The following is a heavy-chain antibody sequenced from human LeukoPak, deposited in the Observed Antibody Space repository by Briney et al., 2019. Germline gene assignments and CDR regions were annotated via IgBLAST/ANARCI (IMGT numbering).Heavy chain of an antibody. CDR2: INPNSGGT. J-gene: IGHJ4*02. D-gene: IGHD1-26*01. CDR1: GDIFTGYY. CDR3: ARHPYSGSYHFDY. Sequence: ASVKVSCKASGDIFTGYYMHWVRQAPGQGLEWMGWINPNSGGTNSAQKFQGRVTMTRDTSISTAYMELSRLTSDDTAVYYCARHPYSGSYHFDYWGQGTLVTVSS. V-gene: IGHV1-2*02.